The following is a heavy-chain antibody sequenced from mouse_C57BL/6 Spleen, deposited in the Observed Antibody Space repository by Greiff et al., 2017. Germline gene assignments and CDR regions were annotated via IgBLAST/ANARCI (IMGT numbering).Heavy chain of an antibody. Sequence: DVQLVESGGGLVQPGGSLSLSCAASGFTFTDYYMSWVRQPPGKALEWLGFIRNKANGYTTESSASVKGRFTMYRDDSHSILYLQMNALRAQYSATYFCARAGLLHNGWGFGYWGQGTTLTVSS. CDR3: ARAGLLHNGWGFGY. J-gene: IGHJ2*01. CDR1: GFTFTDYY. CDR2: IRNKANGYTT. D-gene: IGHD1-1*01. V-gene: IGHV7-3*01.